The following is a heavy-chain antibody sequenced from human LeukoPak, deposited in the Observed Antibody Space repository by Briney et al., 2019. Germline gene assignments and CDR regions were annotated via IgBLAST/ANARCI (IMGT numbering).Heavy chain of an antibody. CDR2: ISYDGSNK. CDR3: ARPKLRYFDWYDAFDN. V-gene: IGHV3-30*04. D-gene: IGHD3-9*01. Sequence: GGSLRLSCAASGFTFSSYAMHWVRQAPAKGLEWVAVISYDGSNKYYADSVKGRFTISRDNSKNTLYLQINSLRAEDTAVYYCARPKLRYFDWYDAFDNWGQGTMVTVSS. CDR1: GFTFSSYA. J-gene: IGHJ3*02.